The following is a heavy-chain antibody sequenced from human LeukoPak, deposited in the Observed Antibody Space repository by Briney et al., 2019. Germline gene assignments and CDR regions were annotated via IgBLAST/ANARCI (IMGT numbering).Heavy chain of an antibody. CDR2: INPNSGGT. V-gene: IGHV1-2*02. Sequence: GASVKVSCKASGYTFTGYYMHWVRQAPGQGLEWMGWINPNSGGTNYAQKFQGRVTMTRDTSISTAYMELSRLRSDDTAVYYCARDFSSTSYYYYYYGMDVWGQGTTVTVSS. CDR3: ARDFSSTSYYYYYYGMDV. CDR1: GYTFTGYY. D-gene: IGHD2-2*01. J-gene: IGHJ6*02.